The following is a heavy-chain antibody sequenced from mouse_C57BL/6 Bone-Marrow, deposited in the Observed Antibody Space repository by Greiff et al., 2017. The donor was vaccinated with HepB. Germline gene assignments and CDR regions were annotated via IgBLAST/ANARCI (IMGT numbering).Heavy chain of an antibody. CDR2: IYPGSGST. CDR3: ATYYFDY. CDR1: GYTFTSYW. Sequence: VQLQQSGAELVKPGASVKMSCKASGYTFTSYWITWVKQRPGQGLEWIGDIYPGSGSTNYNEKFKSKATLTVVTSSSTAYMQLSSLTSEDSAVYYCATYYFDYWGQGTTLTVSS. V-gene: IGHV1-55*01. J-gene: IGHJ2*01.